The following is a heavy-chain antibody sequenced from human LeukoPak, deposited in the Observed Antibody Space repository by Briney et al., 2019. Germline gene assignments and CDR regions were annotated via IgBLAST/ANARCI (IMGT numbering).Heavy chain of an antibody. CDR3: ARLGDDYYDSSGYYCGAYYFDY. Sequence: PSETLSLTCTVSGGSISSSSYYWGWIRQPPGKGLEWIGSIYYSGSTYYNPSLKSRVTISVDTSKNQFSLKLSSVTAADTAVYYCARLGDDYYDSSGYYCGAYYFDYWGQGTLVTVPS. CDR1: GGSISSSSYY. D-gene: IGHD3-22*01. J-gene: IGHJ4*02. V-gene: IGHV4-39*01. CDR2: IYYSGST.